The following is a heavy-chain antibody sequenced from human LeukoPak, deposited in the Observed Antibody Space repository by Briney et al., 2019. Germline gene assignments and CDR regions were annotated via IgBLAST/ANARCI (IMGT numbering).Heavy chain of an antibody. D-gene: IGHD6-13*01. CDR3: AKDIGSSSWYPTNWFDP. CDR2: MNPNSGNT. CDR1: GYTFTSYD. V-gene: IGHV1-8*03. J-gene: IGHJ5*02. Sequence: ASVKVSCKASGYTFTSYDINWVRQATGQGLEWMGWMNPNSGNTGYAQKFQGRVTITRNTSISTAYMELSSLRSEGTALYYCAKDIGSSSWYPTNWFDPWGQGTLVTVSS.